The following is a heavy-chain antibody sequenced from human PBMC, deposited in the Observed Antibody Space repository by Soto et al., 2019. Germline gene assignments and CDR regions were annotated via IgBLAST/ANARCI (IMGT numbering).Heavy chain of an antibody. CDR3: ARAAPYSSGWYAGFDP. V-gene: IGHV1-18*01. Sequence: QVPLVQSGAEVKRPGASVKVSCKASGYTFTSYGLSCVRKAPGQGLEWMGWISAYNGNTNYAQKLQGRVTMTTDTATSTSYMELRTLRSDDTAVYSCARAAPYSSGWYAGFDPWGQGALGTFSS. J-gene: IGHJ5*02. CDR1: GYTFTSYG. CDR2: ISAYNGNT. D-gene: IGHD6-19*01.